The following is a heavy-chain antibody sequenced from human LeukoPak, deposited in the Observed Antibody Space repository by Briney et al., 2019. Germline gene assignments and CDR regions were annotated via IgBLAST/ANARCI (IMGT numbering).Heavy chain of an antibody. V-gene: IGHV3-9*01. Sequence: GGSLRLSCAASGFSFDNYAIHWVRQAPGKGLEWVSGISWNSISIGYADSVKGRFTISRDNAKSSLYLHLNSLRAEDTALYYCAKGILYDILTGPFDYWGQGTLVTVSS. CDR1: GFSFDNYA. CDR2: ISWNSISI. D-gene: IGHD3-9*01. J-gene: IGHJ4*02. CDR3: AKGILYDILTGPFDY.